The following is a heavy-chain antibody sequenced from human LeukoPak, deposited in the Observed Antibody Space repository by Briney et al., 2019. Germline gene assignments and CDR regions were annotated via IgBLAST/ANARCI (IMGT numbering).Heavy chain of an antibody. J-gene: IGHJ4*02. V-gene: IGHV4-59*01. CDR2: IYYSGST. D-gene: IGHD4-17*01. CDR3: ARGHGRNFDH. Sequence: SETLSLTCTVSGGSISSYYWSWIRQPPGKGLEWIGYIYYSGSTTYNPSLTSRVTISVDTSNNQFSLRLGSVTAAGTAVYYCARGHGRNFDHWGQGILVTVSS. CDR1: GGSISSYY.